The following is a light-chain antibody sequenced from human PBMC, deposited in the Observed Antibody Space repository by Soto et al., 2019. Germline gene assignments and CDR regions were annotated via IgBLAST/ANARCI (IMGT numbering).Light chain of an antibody. V-gene: IGKV3-20*01. Sequence: EIVLTQSPGTLSLSPGERATLSCSASQSVSSNYLAWYQQKPGQAPRLVIYRASSRAPGIPDRFSGSGSVTDFTLTISRLEPEDFAVYYCQQYGSSPNTFGQGTKMDMK. J-gene: IGKJ2*01. CDR3: QQYGSSPNT. CDR1: QSVSSNY. CDR2: RAS.